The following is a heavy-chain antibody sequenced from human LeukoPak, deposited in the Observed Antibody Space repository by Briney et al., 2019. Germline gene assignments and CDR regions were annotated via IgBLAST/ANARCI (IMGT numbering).Heavy chain of an antibody. V-gene: IGHV4-61*01. J-gene: IGHJ4*02. CDR3: ARVARIGFDY. Sequence: SETLSLTCTVSGGSVSSGSYYWSWIRQPPGKGLEWIGYIYYSGSTNYNPSLKSRVTISVDTSKNQFSLKLSSVTAADTAVHYCARVARIGFDYWGQGTLVTVSS. D-gene: IGHD5-12*01. CDR2: IYYSGST. CDR1: GGSVSSGSYY.